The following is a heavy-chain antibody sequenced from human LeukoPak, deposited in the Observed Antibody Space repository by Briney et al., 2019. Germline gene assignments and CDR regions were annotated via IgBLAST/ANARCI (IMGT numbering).Heavy chain of an antibody. Sequence: GGSLRLSCAASGFTFSSYNMNWVRQAPGKGLEWVSSISSSSSYIYYADSVKGRFTISRDNAKNSLYLQMNSLRAEDTAVYYCARGSIMITLGGVIATDFDYWGQGTLVTVSS. D-gene: IGHD3-16*02. CDR1: GFTFSSYN. CDR2: ISSSSSYI. V-gene: IGHV3-21*01. CDR3: ARGSIMITLGGVIATDFDY. J-gene: IGHJ4*02.